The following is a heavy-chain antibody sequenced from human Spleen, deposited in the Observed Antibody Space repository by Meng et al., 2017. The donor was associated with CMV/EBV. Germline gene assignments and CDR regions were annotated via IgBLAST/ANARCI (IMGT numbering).Heavy chain of an antibody. Sequence: GGSLRLSCAASGFTFSSYAMHWVRQAPGKGLEWVAVISYDGSNKYYVDSVKGRFTISRDNSKNTLYLQMNSLRAEDTAVYYCARYPDVDCSSTSCYRGYFDYWGQGTLVTVS. CDR3: ARYPDVDCSSTSCYRGYFDY. D-gene: IGHD2-2*01. V-gene: IGHV3-30*04. CDR1: GFTFSSYA. CDR2: ISYDGSNK. J-gene: IGHJ4*02.